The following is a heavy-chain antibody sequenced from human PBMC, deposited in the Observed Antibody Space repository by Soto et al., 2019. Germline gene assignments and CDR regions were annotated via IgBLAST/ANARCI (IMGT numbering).Heavy chain of an antibody. Sequence: QVQLVQSGAEVKKPGSSVKVSCKASGGTFSSYAISWVRQAPGQGLEWMGGIIPIFGTANYAQKFQGRVTMTADESTSTAYMELSSLRSEDKAVYYCAILPRGYSYVLEDYWGQGTLVTVSS. CDR2: IIPIFGTA. J-gene: IGHJ4*02. V-gene: IGHV1-69*12. D-gene: IGHD5-18*01. CDR3: AILPRGYSYVLEDY. CDR1: GGTFSSYA.